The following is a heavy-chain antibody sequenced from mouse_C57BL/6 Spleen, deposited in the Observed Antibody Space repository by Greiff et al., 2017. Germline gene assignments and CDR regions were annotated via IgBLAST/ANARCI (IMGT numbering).Heavy chain of an antibody. V-gene: IGHV1-81*01. Sequence: QVQLKESGAELARPGASVKLSCKASGYTFTSYGISWVKQRTGQGLEWIGEIYPRSGNTYYNEKFKGKATLTAEKSSSTAYMELRSLTSEDSAVYFCARGGDYDGYYAMDYWGQGTSVTVSS. CDR2: IYPRSGNT. CDR1: GYTFTSYG. CDR3: ARGGDYDGYYAMDY. J-gene: IGHJ4*01. D-gene: IGHD2-4*01.